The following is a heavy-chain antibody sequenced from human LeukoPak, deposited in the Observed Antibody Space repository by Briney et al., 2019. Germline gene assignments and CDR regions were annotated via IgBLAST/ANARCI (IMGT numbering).Heavy chain of an antibody. J-gene: IGHJ3*01. CDR3: ARVDSGHDYGPS. V-gene: IGHV1-2*06. CDR2: INPNSGGT. Sequence: EASVKVSCKTSGYTFTDYYMHWVRQAPGQGLEWMGRINPNSGGTNYAQKFQGRVTMTRDTSISTAYMELSRLRSDDTAVYYCARVDSGHDYGPSWGQGTTVTVSS. D-gene: IGHD5-12*01. CDR1: GYTFTDYY.